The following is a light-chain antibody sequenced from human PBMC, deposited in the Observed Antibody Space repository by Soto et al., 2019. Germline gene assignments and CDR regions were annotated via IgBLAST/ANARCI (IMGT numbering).Light chain of an antibody. CDR1: SSTIGAGYD. CDR3: LSYDSSLSGYVV. CDR2: GNS. V-gene: IGLV1-40*01. J-gene: IGLJ2*01. Sequence: QPVLTQPPSVSGAPGQRVTISCTGSSSTIGAGYDVHWYQQLPGTAPKLLIYGNSNRPSGVPDRFSGSKSGTSASLAITGLQAEDEADYYCLSYDSSLSGYVVFGGGTKLTVL.